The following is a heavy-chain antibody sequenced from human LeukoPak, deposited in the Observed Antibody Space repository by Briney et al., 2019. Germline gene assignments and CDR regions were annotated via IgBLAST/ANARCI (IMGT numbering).Heavy chain of an antibody. Sequence: SETLSLTCTVSGGSISSYYWSWIRQPPGKGLEWIGYIYYSGSTNYNPSLKSRVTISVDTSKNQFSLKLSSVTAADTAVYHCASGVGSAMVTGYFDYWGQGTLVTVSS. CDR2: IYYSGST. D-gene: IGHD5-18*01. J-gene: IGHJ4*02. V-gene: IGHV4-59*01. CDR1: GGSISSYY. CDR3: ASGVGSAMVTGYFDY.